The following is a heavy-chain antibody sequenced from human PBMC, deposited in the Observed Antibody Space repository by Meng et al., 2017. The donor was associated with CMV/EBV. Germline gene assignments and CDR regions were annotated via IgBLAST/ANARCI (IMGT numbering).Heavy chain of an antibody. CDR3: ARITLYSSSWPSFDP. CDR1: GFSLSTSGRC. D-gene: IGHD6-13*01. J-gene: IGHJ5*02. Sequence: SGPTLVKPTQTFTLTCTFSGFSLSTSGRCVSWVRQPPGKALEWLALIDWDDDKYYSTSLKTRLTISKDTSKNQVVLTMTNMDPVDTATYYCARITLYSSSWPSFDPWGQGTLVTVSS. V-gene: IGHV2-70*20. CDR2: IDWDDDK.